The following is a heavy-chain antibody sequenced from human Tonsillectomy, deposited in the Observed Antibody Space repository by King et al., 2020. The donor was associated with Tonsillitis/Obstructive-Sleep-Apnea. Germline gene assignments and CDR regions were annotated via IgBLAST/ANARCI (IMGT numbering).Heavy chain of an antibody. Sequence: QLQESGPGLVKPSETLSLTCTVSGGSITSYYWSWIRQPPGKGLEWIGYIYYSGSTNYNPSLKSRVTISADTSKNQFSLKLSSVTAADTAVYYCARDTPYGSGSYPLGWFDPWGQGTLVTVSS. CDR1: GGSITSYY. CDR3: ARDTPYGSGSYPLGWFDP. J-gene: IGHJ5*02. V-gene: IGHV4-59*01. CDR2: IYYSGST. D-gene: IGHD3-10*01.